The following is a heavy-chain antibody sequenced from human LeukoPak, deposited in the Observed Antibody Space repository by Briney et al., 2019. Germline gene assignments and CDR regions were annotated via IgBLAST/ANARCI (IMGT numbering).Heavy chain of an antibody. CDR2: IKQDESEK. CDR1: GFTLSNYW. D-gene: IGHD5/OR15-5a*01. Sequence: RGSLRLSCAASGFTLSNYWMTWVRQAPGHGLEWLANIKQDESEKYYLDSVKGRFTISRDNAKKSLFLQMNSLRAEDTAVYDCARSTPSLDSWGQGTLVTVSS. J-gene: IGHJ4*02. CDR3: ARSTPSLDS. V-gene: IGHV3-7*04.